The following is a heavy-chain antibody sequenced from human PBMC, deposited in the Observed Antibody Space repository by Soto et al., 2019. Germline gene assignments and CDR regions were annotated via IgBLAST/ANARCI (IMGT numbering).Heavy chain of an antibody. CDR3: AKGTDYGDYEFDY. CDR2: ISGSGGST. J-gene: IGHJ4*02. Sequence: LRLSCAASGFTFSSYAMSWVRQAPGKGLEWVSAISGSGGSTYYADSVKGRFTISRDNSKNTLYLQMNSLRAEDTAVYYCAKGTDYGDYEFDYWGQGTLVTVSS. V-gene: IGHV3-23*01. CDR1: GFTFSSYA. D-gene: IGHD4-17*01.